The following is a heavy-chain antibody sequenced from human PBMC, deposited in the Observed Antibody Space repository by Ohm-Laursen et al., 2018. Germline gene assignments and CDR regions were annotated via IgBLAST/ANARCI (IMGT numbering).Heavy chain of an antibody. V-gene: IGHV4-31*03. Sequence: TLSLTCTVSGGSISSGGYYWSWIRQHPGKGLEWIGYIYYSGSTYYNPSLKSRVTISVDTSKNQFSLKLSSVTAADTAVYYCARVVRGMATVTFDYWGQGTLVTVSS. D-gene: IGHD4-17*01. CDR2: IYYSGST. CDR1: GGSISSGGYY. CDR3: ARVVRGMATVTFDY. J-gene: IGHJ4*02.